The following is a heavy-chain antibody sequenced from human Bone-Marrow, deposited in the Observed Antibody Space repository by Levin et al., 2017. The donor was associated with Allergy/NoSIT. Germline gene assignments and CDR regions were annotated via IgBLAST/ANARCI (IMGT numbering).Heavy chain of an antibody. V-gene: IGHV1-69*06. CDR3: ARFYDVVMHPPGMDV. Sequence: SVKVSCKASGGTFSTYVISWVRQAPGQGLEWMGGIIPIFDTPKYAQNFQARVTITADKSTSTAYMELSSLRSEDTAVYYCARFYDVVMHPPGMDVWGQGTTVTVSS. CDR1: GGTFSTYV. D-gene: IGHD3-9*01. J-gene: IGHJ6*02. CDR2: IIPIFDTP.